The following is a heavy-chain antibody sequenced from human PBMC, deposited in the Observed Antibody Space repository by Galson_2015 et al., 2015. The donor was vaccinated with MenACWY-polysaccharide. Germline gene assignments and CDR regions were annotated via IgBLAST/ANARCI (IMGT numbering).Heavy chain of an antibody. CDR2: INPSGGST. J-gene: IGHJ4*02. V-gene: IGHV1-46*04. CDR1: GYSFTSNY. Sequence: QSGAEVKKSGASVKVSCKASGYSFTSNYIHWVRQAPGQGLEWMGIINPSGGSTTYAQKLQGRVTTTRDTSTRTVYVELSSLSFEDTAVYYCARGKAVTSTNDYFDYWGQGTLVTVSS. CDR3: ARGKAVTSTNDYFDY. D-gene: IGHD6-19*01.